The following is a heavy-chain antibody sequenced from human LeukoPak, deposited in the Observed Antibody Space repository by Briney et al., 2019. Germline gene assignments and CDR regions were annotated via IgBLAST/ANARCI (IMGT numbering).Heavy chain of an antibody. CDR1: GYTFTGYY. V-gene: IGHV1-2*02. D-gene: IGHD3-22*01. CDR2: INPNSGGT. CDR3: ATVSPPLSSGYYVYWFDP. Sequence: ASVKVSCKASGYTFTGYYMHWVRQAPGQGLEWMGWINPNSGGTNYAQKFQGRVTMTRDTSISTAYMELSRLRSDDTAVYYCATVSPPLSSGYYVYWFDPWGQGTLVTVSS. J-gene: IGHJ5*02.